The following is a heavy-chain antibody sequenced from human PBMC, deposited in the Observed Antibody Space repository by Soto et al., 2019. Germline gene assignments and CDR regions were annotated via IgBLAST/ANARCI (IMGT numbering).Heavy chain of an antibody. Sequence: QVQLQESGPGLVKPSDTLSLTCALSGYSISSSNWWGWIRQPPGKGLEWIGYIYYSGSTYYNPSLKSRVTMSVDTSKNHFSLKLSSVTAVDTAVYYCARMGCSGGSCYEGYYYYGMDVWGQGTTVTVSS. CDR1: GYSISSSNW. V-gene: IGHV4-28*01. J-gene: IGHJ6*02. CDR2: IYYSGST. CDR3: ARMGCSGGSCYEGYYYYGMDV. D-gene: IGHD2-15*01.